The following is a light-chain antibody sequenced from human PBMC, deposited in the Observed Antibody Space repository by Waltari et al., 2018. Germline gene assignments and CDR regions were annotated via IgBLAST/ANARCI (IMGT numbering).Light chain of an antibody. CDR3: SSYTSSSTWV. Sequence: QSALTQPASVSGSPGQPITISCTGTSSDVGGYNYVSWYQQHPGKAPKLMISDVSKRPSGVSNRFTGSKSDNTASLTISGLQAEDEADYYCSSYTSSSTWVFGGGTKLTVL. CDR2: DVS. CDR1: SSDVGGYNY. V-gene: IGLV2-14*01. J-gene: IGLJ3*02.